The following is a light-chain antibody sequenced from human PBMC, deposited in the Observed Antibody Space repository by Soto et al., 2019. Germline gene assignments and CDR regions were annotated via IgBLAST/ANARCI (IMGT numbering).Light chain of an antibody. CDR3: QTWGTASYV. J-gene: IGLJ1*01. CDR1: SGHSRYT. CDR2: VNSDGSY. V-gene: IGLV4-69*01. Sequence: QSVLTQSPSASASLGASVQLTCTLSSGHSRYTIAWHQQQSEKGPRYLMKVNSDGSYSKGDGIPDRFSGSSSGTERSLTISSLQSEDEGDYYCQTWGTASYVFGTGTKLTVL.